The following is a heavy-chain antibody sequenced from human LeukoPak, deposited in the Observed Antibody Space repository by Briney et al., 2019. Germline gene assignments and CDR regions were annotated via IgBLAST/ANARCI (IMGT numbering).Heavy chain of an antibody. Sequence: GASVKVSCKASGYTFTTYNINWVRQATGQGLEWMGWMNPNSGDTGFAQRFQGRVTMTRDTSITTAYMELSSLRAEDAAVYYCARAAHSSSAFWGQGTLVTVSS. CDR2: MNPNSGDT. V-gene: IGHV1-8*01. CDR3: ARAAHSSSAF. D-gene: IGHD6-13*01. CDR1: GYTFTTYN. J-gene: IGHJ4*02.